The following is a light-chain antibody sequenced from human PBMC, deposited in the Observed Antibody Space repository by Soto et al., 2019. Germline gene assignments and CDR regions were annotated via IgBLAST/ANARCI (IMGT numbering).Light chain of an antibody. CDR3: CSYAGGYTHV. CDR1: RSDIGGYNF. V-gene: IGLV2-11*01. Sequence: QSVLTEPRSVSVSPGQSVTISCTGTRSDIGGYNFVSWYQQHPGQAPKLIIYDVIKRPSGVPDRSSGSKSGNTASLTIYGLQAEDEADYYCCSYAGGYTHVFGTGTKVTVL. J-gene: IGLJ1*01. CDR2: DVI.